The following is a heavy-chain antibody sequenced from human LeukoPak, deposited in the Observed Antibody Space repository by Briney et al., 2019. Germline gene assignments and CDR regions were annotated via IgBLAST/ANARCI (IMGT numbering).Heavy chain of an antibody. CDR3: AKDASVVVVITLFDY. J-gene: IGHJ4*02. Sequence: PGGSLRLSCAVSGFTFSNYWMTWVRQAPGKGLEWVANIKQDGSAKYYVDSVKGRFSIARDNAENSLFLQMNSLRAEDTAVYYCAKDASVVVVITLFDYWGQGTLVTVSS. D-gene: IGHD3-22*01. V-gene: IGHV3-7*01. CDR2: IKQDGSAK. CDR1: GFTFSNYW.